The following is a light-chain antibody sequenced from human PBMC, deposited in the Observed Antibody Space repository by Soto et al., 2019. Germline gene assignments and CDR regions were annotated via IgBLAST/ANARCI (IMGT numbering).Light chain of an antibody. CDR1: QSIATSQ. CDR2: GAP. J-gene: IGKJ1*01. CDR3: QQFAASPRT. V-gene: IGKV3-20*01. Sequence: EIVLTQSPGTLSLSPGERATLFCRASQSIATSQLAWYQQKPGQAPRLLIGAPTRATGIPDRFSDSGSGTDLTLTISRLEPEDFAVDYCQQFAASPRTFGQGTKVDIK.